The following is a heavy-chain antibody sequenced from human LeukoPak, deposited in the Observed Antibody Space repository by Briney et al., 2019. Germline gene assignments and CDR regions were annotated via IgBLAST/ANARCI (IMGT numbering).Heavy chain of an antibody. Sequence: PSETLSLTCAVYGGSFSGYYWSWIRQPPGKGLEWIGGINHSGSTNYNPSLKSRVTISVDTSKNQFSLKLSSVTAADTAVYYCARLGIGYSGYRNYYYMDVWGKGTTVTISS. CDR1: GGSFSGYY. V-gene: IGHV4-34*01. CDR2: INHSGST. D-gene: IGHD5-12*01. J-gene: IGHJ6*03. CDR3: ARLGIGYSGYRNYYYMDV.